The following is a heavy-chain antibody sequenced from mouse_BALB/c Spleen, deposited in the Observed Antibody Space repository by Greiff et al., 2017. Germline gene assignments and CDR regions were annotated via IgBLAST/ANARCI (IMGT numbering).Heavy chain of an antibody. CDR3: ARRAGYQYYFDD. CDR2: IDPANGNT. Sequence: VQLQQSGAELVKPGASVKLSCTASGFNIKDTYMHWVKQRPEQGLEWIGRIDPANGNTKYDPKFQGKATFTADTSSNTAYMQLSSLTSEDSAVYYCARRAGYQYYFDDWGQGTTLTVSA. J-gene: IGHJ2*01. CDR1: GFNIKDTY. D-gene: IGHD2-14*01. V-gene: IGHV14-3*02.